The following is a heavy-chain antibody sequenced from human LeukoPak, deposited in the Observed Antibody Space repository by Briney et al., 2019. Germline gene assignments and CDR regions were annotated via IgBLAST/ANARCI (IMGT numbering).Heavy chain of an antibody. CDR3: ARVDGDYNYYYYGMDV. J-gene: IGHJ6*02. V-gene: IGHV1-18*01. D-gene: IGHD4-17*01. Sequence: ASVKVSCKASGCTFTSYGISWVRQAPGQGLEWMGWISAYNGNTNYAQKLQGRVTMTTDTSTSTAYMELRSLRSDDTAVYYCARVDGDYNYYYYGMDVWGQGTTVTVSS. CDR2: ISAYNGNT. CDR1: GCTFTSYG.